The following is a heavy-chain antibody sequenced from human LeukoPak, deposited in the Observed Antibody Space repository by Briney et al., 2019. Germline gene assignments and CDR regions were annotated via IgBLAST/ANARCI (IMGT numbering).Heavy chain of an antibody. V-gene: IGHV4-34*01. CDR1: GGSFSGYY. CDR2: INHSGST. D-gene: IGHD4-23*01. J-gene: IGHJ3*02. CDR3: ARDWEGPKDYGGNSDAFDI. Sequence: NASETLSLTCAVYGGSFSGYYWSWIRQPPGKGLEWIGEINHSGSTNYNPSLESRVTISVDTSRNQFSLKLSSVTAADTAVYYCARDWEGPKDYGGNSDAFDIWGQGTMVTVSS.